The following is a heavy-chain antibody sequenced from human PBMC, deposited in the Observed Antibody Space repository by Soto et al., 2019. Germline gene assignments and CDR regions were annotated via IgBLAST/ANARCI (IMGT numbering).Heavy chain of an antibody. CDR3: ARWGTTGGLDV. D-gene: IGHD3-16*01. J-gene: IGHJ4*02. CDR2: TSYDGSNN. Sequence: QVQLVESGGGVVQPGTSLRLSCVGSGFTFRSYVIHWVRQAPGKGLEWVALTSYDGSNNFYGDSVKGRFTISRHNSRNTVELQMASITFEDTALYYCARWGTTGGLDVWGQGTLVSVSS. V-gene: IGHV3-33*05. CDR1: GFTFRSYV.